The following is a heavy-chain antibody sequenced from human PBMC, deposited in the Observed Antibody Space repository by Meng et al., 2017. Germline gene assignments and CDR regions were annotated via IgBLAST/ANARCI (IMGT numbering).Heavy chain of an antibody. Sequence: GGSLRLSCAASGFTFSSYWMSWVRQAPGKGLEWVANIKQDGSEKYYVDSVKGRFTISRDNAKNSLYLQMNSMRAEDTAGYYCARDVSGRIFDYWGQGTPVTVSS. CDR1: GFTFSSYW. CDR2: IKQDGSEK. J-gene: IGHJ4*01. D-gene: IGHD2-15*01. CDR3: ARDVSGRIFDY. V-gene: IGHV3-7*01.